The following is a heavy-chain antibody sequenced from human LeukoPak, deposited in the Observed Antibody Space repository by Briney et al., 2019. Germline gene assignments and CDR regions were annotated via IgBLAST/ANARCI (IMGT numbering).Heavy chain of an antibody. CDR2: IWYDGSNK. Sequence: GGSLRLSCAASGFTFSGYGMHWVRQAPGKGLEWVAVIWYDGSNKYYADSVKGRFTISRDNSKNTLYLQMNSLRAEDTAVYYCARDLQYYYDSSGLYFDYWGQGTLVTVSS. V-gene: IGHV3-33*08. CDR3: ARDLQYYYDSSGLYFDY. J-gene: IGHJ4*02. D-gene: IGHD3-22*01. CDR1: GFTFSGYG.